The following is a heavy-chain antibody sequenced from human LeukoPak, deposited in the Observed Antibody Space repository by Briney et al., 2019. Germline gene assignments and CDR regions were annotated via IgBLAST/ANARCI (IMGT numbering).Heavy chain of an antibody. CDR2: INHSGST. V-gene: IGHV4-39*07. Sequence: SETLSLTCTVSGGSIGSTTYYWSWIRQPPGKGLEWIGEINHSGSTNYNPSLKSRVTISVDTSKNQFSLKLSSVTAADTAVYYCATKESRFLEWLPIPRSYFDHWGQGTLVTVSS. CDR1: GGSIGSTTYY. J-gene: IGHJ4*02. D-gene: IGHD3-3*01. CDR3: ATKESRFLEWLPIPRSYFDH.